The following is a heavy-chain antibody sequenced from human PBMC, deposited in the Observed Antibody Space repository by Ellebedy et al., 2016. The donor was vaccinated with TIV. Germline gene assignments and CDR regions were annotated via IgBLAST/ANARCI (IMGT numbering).Heavy chain of an antibody. Sequence: GESLKISCKASGYSFTTYWIGWVRQMPGKGLEWMGIIYPGDSDTRYSPSFQGQVTISADKSISTAYLQWSSLKASDTAMYYCARRLAYCSGGSCSAYYFDYWGQGTLVTVSS. D-gene: IGHD2-15*01. CDR1: GYSFTTYW. CDR3: ARRLAYCSGGSCSAYYFDY. J-gene: IGHJ4*02. CDR2: IYPGDSDT. V-gene: IGHV5-51*01.